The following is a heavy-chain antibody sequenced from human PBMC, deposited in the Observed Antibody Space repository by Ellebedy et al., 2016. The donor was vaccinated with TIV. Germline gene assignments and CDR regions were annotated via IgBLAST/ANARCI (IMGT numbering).Heavy chain of an antibody. Sequence: GGSLRLXCAASGFTFNSYSMNWVRQAPGKGLEWVSYISSSSSTIYYADSVKGRFTISRDKAKNSLYLQMNSLRAEDTAVYYCAAAAGAGDDAFDIWGQGTMVTVSS. CDR3: AAAAGAGDDAFDI. V-gene: IGHV3-48*01. D-gene: IGHD6-13*01. J-gene: IGHJ3*02. CDR2: ISSSSSTI. CDR1: GFTFNSYS.